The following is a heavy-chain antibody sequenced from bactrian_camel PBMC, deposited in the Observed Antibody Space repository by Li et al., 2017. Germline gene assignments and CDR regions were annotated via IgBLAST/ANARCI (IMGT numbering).Heavy chain of an antibody. CDR1: GFTFSTYD. CDR3: AIAVRIGVSLTKEEFGY. V-gene: IGHV3S1*01. CDR2: INSIGSST. Sequence: HVQLVESGGGLVQPGGSLRLSCAASGFTFSTYDMTWVRQAAGKGLEWVSVINSIGSSTYYAGSVKGRFTISQVNADNTLYLQMNSLRSEDTAMYYCAIAVRIGVSLTKEEFGYWGQGTQVTVS. J-gene: IGHJ6*01. D-gene: IGHD5*01.